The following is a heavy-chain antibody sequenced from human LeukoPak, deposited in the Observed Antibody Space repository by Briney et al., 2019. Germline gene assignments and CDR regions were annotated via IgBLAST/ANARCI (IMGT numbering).Heavy chain of an antibody. CDR1: GFTFSSYS. Sequence: GGSLRLSCAASGFTFSSYSMNWVRQAPGKGLEWVSFIRYDGSDKYYADSVKGRFTISRDNSKNAVYLQMNSLRAEDTAVYYCAKDRVGATTYPGLFSYFDYWGQGTLVTVSS. D-gene: IGHD1-26*01. V-gene: IGHV3-30*02. J-gene: IGHJ4*02. CDR2: IRYDGSDK. CDR3: AKDRVGATTYPGLFSYFDY.